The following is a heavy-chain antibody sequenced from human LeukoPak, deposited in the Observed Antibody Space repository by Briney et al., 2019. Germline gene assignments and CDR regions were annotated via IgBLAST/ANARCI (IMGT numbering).Heavy chain of an antibody. CDR2: IKQDGSEK. V-gene: IGHV3-7*01. D-gene: IGHD2/OR15-2a*01. J-gene: IGHJ6*03. CDR1: GFTFSTYW. Sequence: GGSLRLSCVASGFTFSTYWVSWVRQAPGKGLEWVAHIKQDGSEKYYVDAVKGRFTISRDNAKNSLYLQANSLRAEDTAVYYCARGGKIAGYYYFYMDVWGKGTTVIVSS. CDR3: ARGGKIAGYYYFYMDV.